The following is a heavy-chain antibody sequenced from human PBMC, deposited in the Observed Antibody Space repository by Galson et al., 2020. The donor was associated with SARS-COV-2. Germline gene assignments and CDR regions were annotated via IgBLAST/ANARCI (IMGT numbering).Heavy chain of an antibody. V-gene: IGHV4-59*13. Sequence: SETLSLTCTVSGGSISSYYWSWFRQPPGKGLEWIGYIYYSGNTNYSPSLKSRVTISVDTSKNQFSLELNSVTPADTAVYYCARAPVGRNWFDPWGQGTLVTVSS. J-gene: IGHJ5*02. CDR3: ARAPVGRNWFDP. CDR1: GGSISSYY. D-gene: IGHD1-26*01. CDR2: IYYSGNT.